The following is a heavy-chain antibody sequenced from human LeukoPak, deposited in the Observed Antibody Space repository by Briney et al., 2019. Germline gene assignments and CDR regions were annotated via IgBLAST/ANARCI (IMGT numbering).Heavy chain of an antibody. Sequence: QPGGSLRLSCAATGFTFSSYSMNWVRQAPGKGLEWVSYISSSSSTIYYADSVKGRFTISRDNAKNSLYLQMNSLRSEDTAVYYCARGPAQWELPDLVDYWGQGTLVTVSS. D-gene: IGHD1-26*01. CDR3: ARGPAQWELPDLVDY. CDR2: ISSSSSTI. CDR1: GFTFSSYS. J-gene: IGHJ4*02. V-gene: IGHV3-48*04.